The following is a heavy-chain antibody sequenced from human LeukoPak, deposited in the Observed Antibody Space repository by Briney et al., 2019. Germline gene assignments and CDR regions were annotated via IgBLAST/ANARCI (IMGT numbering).Heavy chain of an antibody. J-gene: IGHJ4*02. V-gene: IGHV3-23*01. CDR3: AKDPMANVYYYDSSGYPLDY. CDR2: ISGSGGST. Sequence: GGSLRLSCAASGFTFSSYAMSWVRQAPGKGLEWVSAISGSGGSTYYADSVKGRFTISRDNSKNTLYLQMNSLRAEDTAVYYCAKDPMANVYYYDSSGYPLDYWGQGTLVTVSS. CDR1: GFTFSSYA. D-gene: IGHD3-22*01.